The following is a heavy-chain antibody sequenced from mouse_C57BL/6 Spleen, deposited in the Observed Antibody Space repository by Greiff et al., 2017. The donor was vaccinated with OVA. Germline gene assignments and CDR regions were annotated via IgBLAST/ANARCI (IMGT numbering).Heavy chain of an antibody. CDR2: FRNNANGFTT. Sequence: EVKLMESGGGLVQPGGSLSLSCAASGFTFTDYYMSWVRQPPGKALEWLGFFRNNANGFTTEYSASVKGRFTIARDNSQSIHYLQMKALRAEDSATYYCARYISPGRKDWYFDVWGTGTPVTVSS. CDR1: GFTFTDYY. V-gene: IGHV7-3*01. D-gene: IGHD3-3*01. J-gene: IGHJ1*03. CDR3: ARYISPGRKDWYFDV.